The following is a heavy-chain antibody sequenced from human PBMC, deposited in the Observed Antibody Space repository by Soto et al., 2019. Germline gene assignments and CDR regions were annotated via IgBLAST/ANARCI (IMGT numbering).Heavy chain of an antibody. J-gene: IGHJ2*01. D-gene: IGHD3-3*01. CDR2: IYYSGTT. V-gene: IGHV4-30-4*01. CDR3: ARVFFFFQAEDGIRDTVPVSAFLLNRSSDL. Sequence: GKGLEWIGYIYYSGTTYYNASLKSRVTISVDTSKNQCSLRLSSVTAADTAVYYCARVFFFFQAEDGIRDTVPVSAFLLNRSSDL.